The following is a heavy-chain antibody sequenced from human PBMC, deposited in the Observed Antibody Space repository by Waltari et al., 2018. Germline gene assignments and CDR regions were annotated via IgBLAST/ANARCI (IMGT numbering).Heavy chain of an antibody. V-gene: IGHV4-61*09. CDR3: ARDYDFWSGYFI. CDR2: IYTSGST. Sequence: QVQLQESGPGLVKPSQTLSLTCTVSGGSISSGSYYWSWIRQPAGKGLEWIGYIYTSGSTNYNPSLKSRVTISVDTSKNQFSLKLSSVITADTAVYYCARDYDFWSGYFIWGQGTMVTVSS. D-gene: IGHD3-3*01. CDR1: GGSISSGSYY. J-gene: IGHJ3*02.